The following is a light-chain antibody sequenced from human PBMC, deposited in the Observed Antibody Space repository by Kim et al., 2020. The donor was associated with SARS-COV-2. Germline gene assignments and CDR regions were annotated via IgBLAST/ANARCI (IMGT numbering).Light chain of an antibody. Sequence: SYELTQPPSLSVSPGQTATITCSGDKLGDRYTSWYHQKPGQSPVLVIYQDDKRPSGIPERFSGSNSGNTATLTISGTQAMDEADYYCQTWDSSTVLFGGGTQLTVL. CDR2: QDD. CDR1: KLGDRY. V-gene: IGLV3-1*01. CDR3: QTWDSSTVL. J-gene: IGLJ3*02.